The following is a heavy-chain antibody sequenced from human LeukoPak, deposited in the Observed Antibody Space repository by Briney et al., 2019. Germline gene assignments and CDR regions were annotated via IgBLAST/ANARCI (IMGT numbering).Heavy chain of an antibody. J-gene: IGHJ3*02. D-gene: IGHD3-16*01. Sequence: GGSLRLSCAASGFTFSSYSMNWVREAPGKGLEWVSSISSSSSYIYYADSVKGRLTISRDNAKNSLYLQMNSLRAEDTAVYYCARAGLRLGDLNDAFDIWGQGTMVTVSS. CDR2: ISSSSSYI. CDR3: ARAGLRLGDLNDAFDI. CDR1: GFTFSSYS. V-gene: IGHV3-21*01.